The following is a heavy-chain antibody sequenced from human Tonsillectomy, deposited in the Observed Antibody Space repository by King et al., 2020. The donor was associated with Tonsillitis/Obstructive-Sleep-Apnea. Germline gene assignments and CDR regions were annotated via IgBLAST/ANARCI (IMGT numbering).Heavy chain of an antibody. CDR2: IYYSGRT. D-gene: IGHD3-10*01. J-gene: IGHJ6*03. CDR3: VRQNSFCHYYYYYMDV. V-gene: IGHV4-39*01. CDR1: GDSISSSSYY. Sequence: LQLQESGPGLVKPSEALSLTCRASGDSISSSSYYWAWVRQPPGKGLEGIGSIYYSGRTYYNPSLESRVTISVDTSKNQFSLKLSSATAADTAMYFCVRQNSFCHYYYYYMDVWGTGTTVTVSS.